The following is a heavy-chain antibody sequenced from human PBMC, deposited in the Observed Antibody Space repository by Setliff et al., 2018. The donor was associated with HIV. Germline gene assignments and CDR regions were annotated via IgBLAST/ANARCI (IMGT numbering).Heavy chain of an antibody. CDR1: GGSISSGTYY. CDR2: IYNSGSR. Sequence: PSETLSLTCTVSGGSISSGTYYWSWIRQPPGEGLEWVGSIYNSGSRYYNPSLNSRVTISVDTSKNQFSLKLRSVTAADTAFYYCARDYFGSLDYWGQGTLVTVSS. J-gene: IGHJ4*02. D-gene: IGHD3-10*01. CDR3: ARDYFGSLDY. V-gene: IGHV4-39*02.